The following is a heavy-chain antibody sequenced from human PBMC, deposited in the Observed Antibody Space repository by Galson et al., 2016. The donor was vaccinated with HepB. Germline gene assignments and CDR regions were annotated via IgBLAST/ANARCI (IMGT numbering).Heavy chain of an antibody. J-gene: IGHJ6*02. CDR1: GESFSGSY. CDR3: ASSSGSGYALVV. Sequence: SETLSLTCAVYGESFSGSYWSWIRQPQGKRLEWIGDINHSGTTNYNPSLKSRLTISVDTSKNQCSLRLNSVTAADRAVYYCASSSGSGYALVVWGQGTTVTVSS. V-gene: IGHV4-34*01. CDR2: INHSGTT. D-gene: IGHD3-10*01.